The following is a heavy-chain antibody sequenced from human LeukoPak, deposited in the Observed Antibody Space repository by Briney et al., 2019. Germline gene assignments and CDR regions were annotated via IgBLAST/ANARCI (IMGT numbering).Heavy chain of an antibody. Sequence: PSETLSLTCTVSGDSISSSSYYWGWIRQPPGKGLEWIGNIYYSGTTYYNPSLKSRVTISVDTSKNHFSLKLSSVTAADTAVYYCRKISPYTYAPGRIDSWGQGTLVTVSS. CDR3: RKISPYTYAPGRIDS. CDR1: GDSISSSSYY. CDR2: IYYSGTT. V-gene: IGHV4-39*02. D-gene: IGHD3-10*01. J-gene: IGHJ4*02.